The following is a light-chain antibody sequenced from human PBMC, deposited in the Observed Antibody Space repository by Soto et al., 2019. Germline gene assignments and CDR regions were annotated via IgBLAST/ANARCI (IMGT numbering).Light chain of an antibody. CDR3: QQYYSTPFT. CDR1: QSVLYSSNNKNY. Sequence: DIVMTQSPDSLAVSXGEXXXXXXXSSQSVLYSSNNKNYLAWYQQKPGQPPKLLIYWASTRESGVPDRFSGSGSGTDFTLTISSLQAEDVAVYYCQQYYSTPFTFGPGTKVDIK. V-gene: IGKV4-1*01. CDR2: WAS. J-gene: IGKJ3*01.